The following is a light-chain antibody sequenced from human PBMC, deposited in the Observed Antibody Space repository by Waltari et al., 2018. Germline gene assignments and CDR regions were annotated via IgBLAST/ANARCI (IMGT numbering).Light chain of an antibody. CDR2: DAS. CDR1: QRVSSN. CDR3: QHRHNWPLA. Sequence: EIVLTQSPATLFLSPGERATLSCRASQRVSSNLAWYQQKPGQAPRPLVYDASNRATGVPARFSGSGSGTDCTLIISSLEPEDFAVYYCQHRHNWPLAFGGGTKVEIK. J-gene: IGKJ4*01. V-gene: IGKV3-11*01.